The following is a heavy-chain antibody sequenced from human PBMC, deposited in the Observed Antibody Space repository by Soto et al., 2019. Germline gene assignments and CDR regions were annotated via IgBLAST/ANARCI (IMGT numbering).Heavy chain of an antibody. J-gene: IGHJ4*02. CDR2: SYYRGNA. CDR3: ARLEGLATTSYYLDF. V-gene: IGHV4-39*01. Sequence: QLQLQESGPGLVKPSETLSLTCSVSDDSINSDKYYWGWIRQPPGKGLEWIGSSYYRGNAYYNPSLPIRVTISLDKSKSQFSLKPNSVTAAYSAVYFCARLEGLATTSYYLDFWGPGALVTVSS. CDR1: DDSINSDKYY. D-gene: IGHD3-9*01.